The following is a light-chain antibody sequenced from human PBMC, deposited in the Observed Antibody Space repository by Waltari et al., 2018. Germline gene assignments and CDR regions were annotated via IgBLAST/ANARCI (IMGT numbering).Light chain of an antibody. J-gene: IGKJ1*01. CDR3: QHYVRLPVT. CDR1: QSVGRS. CDR2: DAS. Sequence: EIVLTQSPGTLSLSPGERATLSCRASQSVGRSLAWYQQKPGQAPRLLIYDASTRATGIPDRFSCSGSGTDFSLSISRLAPDDLAVYYCQHYVRLPVTFGQGTKVEFK. V-gene: IGKV3-20*01.